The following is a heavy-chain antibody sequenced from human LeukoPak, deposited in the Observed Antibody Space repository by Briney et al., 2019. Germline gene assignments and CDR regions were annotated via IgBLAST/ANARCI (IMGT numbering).Heavy chain of an antibody. CDR3: ARVYYYSSYWFDP. Sequence: PSETLSLTCTVSGGSATIGSSYWSWIRQPPGKGLDWFGCISYSGNTDYNPSPNSRVTISVDTSKNQFSLKLNSVTAADTAVYFYARVYYYSSYWFDPWGQGTLVTVSS. CDR1: GGSATIGSSY. V-gene: IGHV4-61*01. J-gene: IGHJ5*02. CDR2: ISYSGNT. D-gene: IGHD3-10*01.